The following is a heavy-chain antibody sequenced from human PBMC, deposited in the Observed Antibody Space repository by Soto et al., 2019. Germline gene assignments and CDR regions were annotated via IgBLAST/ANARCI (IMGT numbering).Heavy chain of an antibody. Sequence: QPGGSLRLSCAASGFTFSSYGMHWVRQAPGKGLEWVAVISYDGSNKYYADSVKGRFTISRDNSKNTLYLQMNSLRAEDTAVYYCAKDGTGAAAELFRPNFIDYWGQGTLVTVSS. V-gene: IGHV3-30*18. CDR1: GFTFSSYG. CDR2: ISYDGSNK. D-gene: IGHD6-13*01. J-gene: IGHJ4*02. CDR3: AKDGTGAAAELFRPNFIDY.